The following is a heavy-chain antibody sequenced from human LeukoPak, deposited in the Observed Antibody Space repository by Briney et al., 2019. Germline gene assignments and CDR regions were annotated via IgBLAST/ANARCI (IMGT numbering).Heavy chain of an antibody. D-gene: IGHD4-11*01. CDR2: IIPIFGTA. Sequence: GASVKVSCKASGGTFSSYAISWVRQAPGQGLEWMGGIIPIFGTANNAQKFQGRVTITTDESTSTAYMELSSLRSEDTAVYYCASHDYSNRSDYYYYYMDVWGKGTTVTVSS. V-gene: IGHV1-69*05. CDR3: ASHDYSNRSDYYYYYMDV. CDR1: GGTFSSYA. J-gene: IGHJ6*03.